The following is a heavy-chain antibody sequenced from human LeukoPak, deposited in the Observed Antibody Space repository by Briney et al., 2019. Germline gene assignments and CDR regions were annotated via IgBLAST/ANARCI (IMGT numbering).Heavy chain of an antibody. CDR1: GFTFSSYA. J-gene: IGHJ4*02. CDR3: AKAGKTNNYDSSGYYWAHFDY. CDR2: ISGSGGST. D-gene: IGHD3-22*01. V-gene: IGHV3-23*01. Sequence: GGSLRLSCAASGFTFSSYAMSWVRQAPGKGLEWVSAISGSGGSTYYADSVKGRFTISRDNSKNTLYLQMNSLRAEDTAVYYCAKAGKTNNYDSSGYYWAHFDYWGQGTLVTVSP.